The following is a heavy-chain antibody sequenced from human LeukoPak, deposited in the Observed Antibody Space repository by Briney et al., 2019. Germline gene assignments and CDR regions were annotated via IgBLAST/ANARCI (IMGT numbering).Heavy chain of an antibody. Sequence: SVKVSCKASGGTFSSYAISWVRQAPGQGLEWMGGIIPIFGTANYAQKFQGRVTITTDESTSTAYMELSSLRSEDTAVYYCARDAGITGTTVWFDPWGQGTLVTVSS. V-gene: IGHV1-69*05. D-gene: IGHD1-7*01. CDR2: IIPIFGTA. CDR1: GGTFSSYA. CDR3: ARDAGITGTTVWFDP. J-gene: IGHJ5*02.